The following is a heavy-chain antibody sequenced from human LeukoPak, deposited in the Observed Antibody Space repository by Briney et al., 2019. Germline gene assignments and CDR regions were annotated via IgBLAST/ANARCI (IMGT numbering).Heavy chain of an antibody. J-gene: IGHJ4*02. CDR1: GGSISNKY. Sequence: SETLSLTCTVSGGSISNKYWSWIRQPPGQGLEWVGSVYHSGSIYYNPSLKSRVIMSVDTSKNQFSLKLSSLTAADTAIYYCAREIYYDSSAYDYWGQGTLVTVSS. CDR2: VYHSGSI. D-gene: IGHD3-22*01. V-gene: IGHV4-59*04. CDR3: AREIYYDSSAYDY.